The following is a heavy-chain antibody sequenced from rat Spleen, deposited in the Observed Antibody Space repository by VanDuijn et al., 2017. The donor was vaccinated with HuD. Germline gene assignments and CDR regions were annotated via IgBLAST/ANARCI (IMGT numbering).Heavy chain of an antibody. CDR2: ISTGGGNT. J-gene: IGHJ3*01. V-gene: IGHV5S23*01. Sequence: EVQLVESGGDLVQPGRSLKLSCAASGFTFSDYAMAWVRQAPKKGLEWIASISTGGGNTYYRDSVKGRFTISRDNAKSTLYLQMDSLRSEDTATYYCTRHEPNWFVYWGQGTLVTVSS. CDR3: TRHEPNWFVY. CDR1: GFTFSDYA.